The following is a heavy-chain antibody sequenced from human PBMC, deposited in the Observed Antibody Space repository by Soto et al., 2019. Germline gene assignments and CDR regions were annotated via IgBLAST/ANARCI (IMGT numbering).Heavy chain of an antibody. V-gene: IGHV4-30-2*01. J-gene: IGHJ4*02. D-gene: IGHD5-18*01. Sequence: ASETLSLTCAVSGDSITSGGYSWNWIRQPPGKGLEWIGYIYHAGSTYYNPSVKSRVAMSIDRSKNQFSLKLDSVTAADTALYYCARAPSTAMTFFDFWGQGALVTVSS. CDR1: GDSITSGGYS. CDR3: ARAPSTAMTFFDF. CDR2: IYHAGST.